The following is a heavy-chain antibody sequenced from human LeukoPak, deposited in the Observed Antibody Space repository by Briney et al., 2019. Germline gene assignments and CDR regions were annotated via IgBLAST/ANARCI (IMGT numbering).Heavy chain of an antibody. CDR3: ARGTGTAMPKGLGY. CDR2: IYYCGST. J-gene: IGHJ4*02. V-gene: IGHV4-59*01. D-gene: IGHD5-18*01. Sequence: SETLSLTCTVSGGSISSYYWIWIRQPPGKGLEWIGYIYYCGSTHYNPSLKRRVTISVDTSKNQFSLKLSSVTAADTAVYYCARGTGTAMPKGLGYWGQGTLVTVSS. CDR1: GGSISSYY.